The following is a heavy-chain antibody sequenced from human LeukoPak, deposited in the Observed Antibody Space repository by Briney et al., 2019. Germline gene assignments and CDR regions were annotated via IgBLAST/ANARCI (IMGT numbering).Heavy chain of an antibody. CDR1: GFTFSSYW. J-gene: IGHJ4*02. D-gene: IGHD2-15*01. CDR2: IKQDGSEK. V-gene: IGHV3-7*03. Sequence: GGSLRLSCAASGFTFSSYWMSWARQAPGKGLEWVANIKQDGSEKYYVDSVKGRFTISRDNAKNSLYLQMNSLRAEDTAVYYCARGGGAGFALDWGQGTLVTVSS. CDR3: ARGGGAGFALD.